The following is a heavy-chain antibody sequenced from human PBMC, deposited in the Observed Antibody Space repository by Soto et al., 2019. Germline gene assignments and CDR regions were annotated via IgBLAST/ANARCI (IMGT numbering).Heavy chain of an antibody. CDR1: GGSINSGGYH. D-gene: IGHD1-1*01. J-gene: IGHJ5*02. CDR3: ARDDDLTP. V-gene: IGHV4-31*03. Sequence: SETLSLTCSVSGGSINSGGYHWTWIRQHPEKGLEWIGYIYYRGNTYYNPSLRSRLTISVDTSKNQFSLNLTSVTAADTAVYYCARDDDLTPWGQGTLVTVSS. CDR2: IYYRGNT.